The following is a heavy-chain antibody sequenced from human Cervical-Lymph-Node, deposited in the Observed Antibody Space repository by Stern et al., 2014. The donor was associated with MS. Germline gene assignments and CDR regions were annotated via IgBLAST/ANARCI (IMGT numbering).Heavy chain of an antibody. CDR1: GYTFNRYY. V-gene: IGHV1-46*02. CDR2: INPSGGST. CDR3: ARDAHGDSFDY. Sequence: QLVQSGAEVKKPGASVKVSCEASGYTFNRYYMHWVRQAPGQGLEWMGLINPSGGSTNYAQKFQGRVTMTRDTSTNTVYMDLNSLRSDDTATYYCARDAHGDSFDYWGQGTLVTVSS. J-gene: IGHJ4*02. D-gene: IGHD4-17*01.